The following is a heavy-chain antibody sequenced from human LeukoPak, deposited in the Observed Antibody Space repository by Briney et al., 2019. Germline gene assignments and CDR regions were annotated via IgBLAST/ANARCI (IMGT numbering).Heavy chain of an antibody. Sequence: GASVKVSCKASGYTFTGYYMHWVRQAPGQGLEWMGWINPNSGGTNYAQKFQDRVTMTRDTSISTAYMELSRLRSDDTAVYYCARDWAGYSSGWYVLWGQGTLVTVSS. D-gene: IGHD6-19*01. CDR1: GYTFTGYY. V-gene: IGHV1-2*02. J-gene: IGHJ5*02. CDR2: INPNSGGT. CDR3: ARDWAGYSSGWYVL.